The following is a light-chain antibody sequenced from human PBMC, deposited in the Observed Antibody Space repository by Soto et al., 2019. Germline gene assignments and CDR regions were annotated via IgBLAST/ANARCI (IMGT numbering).Light chain of an antibody. J-gene: IGLJ2*01. CDR1: SSDVGAYEY. CDR3: SSYTTISTVV. CDR2: DVS. Sequence: QSALTQPASVSGSPGRSITISCTGTSSDVGAYEYVSWYQQHPGKAPKLIIYDVSNRPSGISNRFSGSKSGNTASLTISGLQFEDEADYYCSSYTTISTVVFGGGTKLTV. V-gene: IGLV2-14*03.